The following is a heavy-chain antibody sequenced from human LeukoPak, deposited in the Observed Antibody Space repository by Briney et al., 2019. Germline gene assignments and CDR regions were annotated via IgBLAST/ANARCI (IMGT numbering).Heavy chain of an antibody. CDR3: ARRAGAYSHPYDY. CDR1: GFTFNSYS. V-gene: IGHV3-48*01. CDR2: ITSSSTII. D-gene: IGHD4/OR15-4a*01. Sequence: GGSLRLSCAASGFTFNSYSMNWVRQAPGKGLEWVSYITSSSTIIYYADSVKGRFTISRDNSKNTLYLQMNSLRAEDTAVYYCARRAGAYSHPYDYWGQGTLVTVSS. J-gene: IGHJ4*02.